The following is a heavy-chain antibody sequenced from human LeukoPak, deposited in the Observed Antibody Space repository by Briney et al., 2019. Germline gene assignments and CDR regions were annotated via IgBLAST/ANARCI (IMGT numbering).Heavy chain of an antibody. V-gene: IGHV3-74*03. CDR3: VRDRTVSTILDY. D-gene: IGHD5/OR15-5a*01. CDR1: GFTFNDYW. CDR2: IKTDGSAM. J-gene: IGHJ4*02. Sequence: GGSLRLSCVGSGFTFNDYWIHWVRQAPGRGLVWVSAIKTDGSAMQYADSVKGRFAISRDNAKNTVYLQMNSLRDEDTAVYYCVRDRTVSTILDYWGQGTLVTVSS.